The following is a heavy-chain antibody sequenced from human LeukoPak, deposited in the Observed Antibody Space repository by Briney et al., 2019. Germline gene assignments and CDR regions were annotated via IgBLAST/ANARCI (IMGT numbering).Heavy chain of an antibody. CDR2: IYYSGST. CDR1: GGSISSYY. D-gene: IGHD1-26*01. J-gene: IGHJ4*02. Sequence: PSETLSLTCTVSGGSISSYYWSWIRQPPGKGLEWIGYIYYSGSTNYNPSLKSRVTISVDTSKNQFSLKLSSVTAADTAVYYCARTVGATLIYFDYWGQGTLVTVSS. V-gene: IGHV4-59*01. CDR3: ARTVGATLIYFDY.